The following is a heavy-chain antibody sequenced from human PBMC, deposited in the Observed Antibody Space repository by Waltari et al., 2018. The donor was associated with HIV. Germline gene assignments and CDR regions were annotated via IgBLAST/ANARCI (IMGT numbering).Heavy chain of an antibody. V-gene: IGHV4-39*01. D-gene: IGHD1-26*01. CDR2: IYYSGST. CDR1: GGSISSSSYY. J-gene: IGHJ4*02. Sequence: QLQLQESGPGLVKPSETLSLTCTVSGGSISSSSYYWGWLRQPPGKGLEWIGSIYYSGSTYYNPSLKSRVTISVDTSKNQFSLKLSSVTAADTAVYYCARHRPSSGSYYGDFDYWGQGTLVTVSS. CDR3: ARHRPSSGSYYGDFDY.